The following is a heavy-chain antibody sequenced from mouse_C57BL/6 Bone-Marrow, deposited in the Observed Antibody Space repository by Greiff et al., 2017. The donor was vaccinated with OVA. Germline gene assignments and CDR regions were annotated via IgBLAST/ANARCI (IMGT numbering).Heavy chain of an antibody. CDR1: GFSFNTYA. Sequence: EVKLMESGGGLVQPKGSLKLSCAASGFSFNTYAMNWVRQAPGKGLEWVARIRSKSNNYATYYDDSVKDRFTISRDDSESMLYLQMNNLKTEDTAMYYCVRQGYYGLWYFDVWGTGTTVTVSS. J-gene: IGHJ1*03. D-gene: IGHD1-1*01. CDR2: IRSKSNNYAT. V-gene: IGHV10-1*01. CDR3: VRQGYYGLWYFDV.